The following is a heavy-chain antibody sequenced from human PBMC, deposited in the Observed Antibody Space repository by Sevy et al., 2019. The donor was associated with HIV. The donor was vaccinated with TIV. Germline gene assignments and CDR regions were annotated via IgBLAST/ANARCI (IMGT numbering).Heavy chain of an antibody. D-gene: IGHD6-19*01. CDR3: ARDHEGSSGWYVHFDY. CDR1: GYTFTTYA. Sequence: ASLKVSCKASGYTFTTYAMSWVRQAPGQGLEWLGWINTNTGNPTYAQGFTGRFVFSLDTSVSTAYLQISSLKAEDTAVYYCARDHEGSSGWYVHFDYWGQGTLVTVSS. V-gene: IGHV7-4-1*02. CDR2: INTNTGNP. J-gene: IGHJ4*02.